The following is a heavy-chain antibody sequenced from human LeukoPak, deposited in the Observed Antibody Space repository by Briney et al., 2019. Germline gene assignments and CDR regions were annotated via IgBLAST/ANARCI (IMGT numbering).Heavy chain of an antibody. Sequence: ASVKVSCKASGYTFTSYYMHWVRQAPGQGLERMGIINPSGGSTSYAQKFQGRVTMTRDMSTSTVYMELSSLRSEDTAVYYCAMGATPEDFDYWGQGTLVTVSS. V-gene: IGHV1-46*01. CDR3: AMGATPEDFDY. D-gene: IGHD1-26*01. J-gene: IGHJ4*02. CDR1: GYTFTSYY. CDR2: INPSGGST.